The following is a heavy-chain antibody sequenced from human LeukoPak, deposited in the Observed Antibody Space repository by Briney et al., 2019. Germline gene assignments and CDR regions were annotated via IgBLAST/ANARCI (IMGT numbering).Heavy chain of an antibody. Sequence: SQTLSLTCTVSGGSISSGGYYWSWIRQHPGKCLEWIGYIYYSGSTYYNPSLKSRVTISVDTSKNQFSLKLSSVTAADTAVYYCARGRRTSGWYWFDPWGQGTLVTVSS. D-gene: IGHD6-19*01. CDR2: IYYSGST. J-gene: IGHJ5*02. V-gene: IGHV4-31*03. CDR3: ARGRRTSGWYWFDP. CDR1: GGSISSGGYY.